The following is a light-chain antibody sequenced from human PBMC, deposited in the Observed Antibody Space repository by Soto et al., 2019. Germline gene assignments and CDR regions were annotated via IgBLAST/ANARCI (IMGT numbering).Light chain of an antibody. V-gene: IGLV1-47*01. J-gene: IGLJ2*01. CDR2: KNN. CDR1: SSNIGSNS. CDR3: AAWDDSLTRPV. Sequence: QSVLTQPPSTSGTPGQTITISCSGRSSNIGSNSVCWYQQLPGTAPKLLIYKNNQRPSGVPDRFSGSKSGTSASLAISGPRSEDEADYYCAAWDDSLTRPVFGGGTKVTVL.